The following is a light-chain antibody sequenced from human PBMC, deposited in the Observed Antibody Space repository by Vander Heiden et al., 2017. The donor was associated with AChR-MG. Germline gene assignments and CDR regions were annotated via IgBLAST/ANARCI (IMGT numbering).Light chain of an antibody. CDR3: AAWDDSLNVYV. Sequence: QSVLSPPPSASGPPAQRVTISCSGSSSNIGSNTVNWYQQLPGTAPKLLIYSNNQRPSGVPDRFSGSKSGTSASLAISGLQSEDEADYYCAAWDDSLNVYVFGTGTKVTVL. CDR1: SSNIGSNT. J-gene: IGLJ1*01. V-gene: IGLV1-44*01. CDR2: SNN.